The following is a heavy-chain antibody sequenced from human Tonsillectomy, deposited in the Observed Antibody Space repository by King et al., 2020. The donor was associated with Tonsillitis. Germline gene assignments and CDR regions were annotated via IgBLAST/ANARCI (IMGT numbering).Heavy chain of an antibody. CDR2: ISGSGVST. Sequence: DVQLVESGGGLVQPGGSLRLSCAASGFTFSNYAMIWVRQAPGKGLEWVSGISGSGVSTYYADSVKGRVTISRDNSKNTLYLQMNSLRPEDTAVYYCAKDNSTRDFYDSSGPEGFDYWGQGTLVTVSS. J-gene: IGHJ4*02. CDR3: AKDNSTRDFYDSSGPEGFDY. V-gene: IGHV3-23*04. CDR1: GFTFSNYA. D-gene: IGHD3-22*01.